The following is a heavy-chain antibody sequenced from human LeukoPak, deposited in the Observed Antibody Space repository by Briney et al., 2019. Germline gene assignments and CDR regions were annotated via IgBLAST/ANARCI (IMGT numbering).Heavy chain of an antibody. Sequence: SVKVSCKASGGTFSSYAISWVRQAPGQGLEWMGGIIPIFGTANYAQKFQGRVTITADESTSTAYMELSSLRSEDTAVYYCARSAYGSGSYYIPYYYMDVWGKGTTVTVSS. D-gene: IGHD3-10*01. CDR1: GGTFSSYA. CDR3: ARSAYGSGSYYIPYYYMDV. V-gene: IGHV1-69*13. CDR2: IIPIFGTA. J-gene: IGHJ6*03.